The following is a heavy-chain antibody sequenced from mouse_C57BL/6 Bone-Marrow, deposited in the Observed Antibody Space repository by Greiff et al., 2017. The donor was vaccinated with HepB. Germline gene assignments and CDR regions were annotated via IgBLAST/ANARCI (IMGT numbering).Heavy chain of an antibody. V-gene: IGHV10-1*01. CDR3: VRHANGDPFAY. CDR1: GFSFNTYA. CDR2: IRSKSNNYAT. D-gene: IGHD2-13*01. Sequence: EVKLVESGGGLVQPKGSLKLSCAASGFSFNTYAMNWVRQAPGKGLEWVARIRSKSNNYATYYADSVKDRFTISRDDSESMLYLQMNNLKTEDTAMYYCVRHANGDPFAYWGQGTLVTVSA. J-gene: IGHJ3*01.